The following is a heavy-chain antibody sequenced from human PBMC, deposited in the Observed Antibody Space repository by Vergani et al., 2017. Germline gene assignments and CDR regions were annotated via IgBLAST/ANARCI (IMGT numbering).Heavy chain of an antibody. CDR1: GGSFSGYY. J-gene: IGHJ5*02. Sequence: QVQLPQWGAGLLKPSETLSLTCAVYGGSFSGYYWSWIRQPPGKGLEWIGEINHSGSTNYNPSLKSRVTISVDTSKNQFSLKLSSVTAADTAVYYCARGLPYYDFWSGYYRGWFDPWGQGTLVTVSS. CDR3: ARGLPYYDFWSGYYRGWFDP. D-gene: IGHD3-3*01. V-gene: IGHV4-34*01. CDR2: INHSGST.